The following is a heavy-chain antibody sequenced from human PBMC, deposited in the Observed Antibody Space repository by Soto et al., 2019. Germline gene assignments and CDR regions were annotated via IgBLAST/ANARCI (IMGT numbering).Heavy chain of an antibody. CDR2: IKQDGTEK. Sequence: GGSLRLSCAASGFTFSSYWMHWVRQAPGKGLERVANIKQDGTEKYYVDSVKGRFTISRDNAKNLLYLQMNSPRAEDTAVYYCARDDLLDYWGRGTLVTVSS. CDR1: GFTFSSYW. J-gene: IGHJ4*02. CDR3: ARDDLLDY. V-gene: IGHV3-7*01.